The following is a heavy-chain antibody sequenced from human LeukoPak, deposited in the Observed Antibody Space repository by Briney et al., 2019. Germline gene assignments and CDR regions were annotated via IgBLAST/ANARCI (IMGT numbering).Heavy chain of an antibody. CDR1: GFTFSSYA. Sequence: GGSLRLSCAASGFTFSSYAMHWVRQAPGKGLEWVAVISYDGSNKYYADSVKGRFTISRDNSKNTLYLQMNSLRAEDTAVYYCAREPVIDNWGQGTLVTVSS. CDR2: ISYDGSNK. J-gene: IGHJ4*02. CDR3: AREPVIDN. V-gene: IGHV3-30*04.